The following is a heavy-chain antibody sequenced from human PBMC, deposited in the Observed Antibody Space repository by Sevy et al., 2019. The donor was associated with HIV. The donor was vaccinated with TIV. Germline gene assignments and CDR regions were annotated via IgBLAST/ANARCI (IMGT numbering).Heavy chain of an antibody. CDR2: IYHSGST. Sequence: SETLSLTCAVSGYSISSGYYWGWIRQPPGKGLEWIGSIYHSGSTYYNPSLKSRVTISVDTSKNQFSLKLRSVTAADTAVYYCARDGGAMVRGPNYYYYGMDVWGQGTTVTVSS. CDR3: ARDGGAMVRGPNYYYYGMDV. J-gene: IGHJ6*02. V-gene: IGHV4-38-2*02. D-gene: IGHD3-10*01. CDR1: GYSISSGYY.